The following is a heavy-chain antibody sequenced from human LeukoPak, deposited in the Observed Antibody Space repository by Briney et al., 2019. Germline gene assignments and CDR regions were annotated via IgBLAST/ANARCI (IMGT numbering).Heavy chain of an antibody. D-gene: IGHD4-17*01. V-gene: IGHV3-49*04. CDR1: GFTFGDYA. CDR3: TSGDYVPYYYYYMDV. Sequence: GGSLRLSCTASGFTFGDYAMSWVRQAPGKGLEWVGFIRSKAYGGTTEYAASVKGRFTISRDDSKSIAYLQTNSLKTEDTAVYYCTSGDYVPYYYYYMDVWGKGTTVTVSS. J-gene: IGHJ6*03. CDR2: IRSKAYGGTT.